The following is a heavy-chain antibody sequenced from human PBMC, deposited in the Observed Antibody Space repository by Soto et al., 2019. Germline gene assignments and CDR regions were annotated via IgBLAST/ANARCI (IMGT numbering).Heavy chain of an antibody. CDR1: GFSFSSFG. D-gene: IGHD3-10*01. J-gene: IGHJ3*02. V-gene: IGHV3-30*18. Sequence: GGSLRLSCTASGFSFSSFGMHWVRQAPGKGLEWAASISYDGDKKYSADSVKGRFTVSRDNSKNTLYLQMNSLSADDTAVYYCAKGLSMVRGLFVLLPDGLDIWGQGTVVTVSS. CDR2: ISYDGDKK. CDR3: AKGLSMVRGLFVLLPDGLDI.